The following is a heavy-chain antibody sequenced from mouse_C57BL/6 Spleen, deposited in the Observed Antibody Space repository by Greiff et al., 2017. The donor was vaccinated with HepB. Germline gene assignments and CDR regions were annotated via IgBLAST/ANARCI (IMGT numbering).Heavy chain of an antibody. V-gene: IGHV5-17*01. J-gene: IGHJ1*03. CDR2: ISSGSSTI. Sequence: EVKLVESGGGLVKPGGSLKLSCAASGFTFSDYGMHWVRQAPEKGLEWVAYISSGSSTIYYADTVKVRFTISRDNAKNTLFLQMTSLRSEETAMYYCARRGRSYWYFDVWGTGTTVTVSS. CDR1: GFTFSDYG. CDR3: ARRGRSYWYFDV. D-gene: IGHD1-1*01.